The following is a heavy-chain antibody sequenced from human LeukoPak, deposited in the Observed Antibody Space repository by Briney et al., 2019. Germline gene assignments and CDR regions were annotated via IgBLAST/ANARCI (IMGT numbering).Heavy chain of an antibody. CDR1: GFTVTTNS. V-gene: IGHV3-66*01. CDR2: IYSGGST. D-gene: IGHD6-19*01. CDR3: ARDPGGWGNFDY. Sequence: GGSLRLSCAVSGFTVTTNSMSWVRQALGKGLKWVSVIYSGGSTYYADSVKGRFTISRDYSKNTLYLQMNSLRAEDTAVYYCARDPGGWGNFDYWGQGTLVTVSS. J-gene: IGHJ4*02.